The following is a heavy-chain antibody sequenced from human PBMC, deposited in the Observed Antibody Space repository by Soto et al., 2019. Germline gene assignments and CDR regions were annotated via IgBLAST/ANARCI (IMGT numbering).Heavy chain of an antibody. Sequence: GSLRLSCAASGFTFSSYWMHWVRQAPGKGLVWVSRINSDGSSATSADSVMGRFTISRDNAKNTLYLQMNSLRADDTAVYYCAREYSSSRYFDYWGQGTLVTVSS. CDR1: GFTFSSYW. CDR2: INSDGSSA. J-gene: IGHJ4*02. V-gene: IGHV3-74*01. D-gene: IGHD6-13*01. CDR3: AREYSSSRYFDY.